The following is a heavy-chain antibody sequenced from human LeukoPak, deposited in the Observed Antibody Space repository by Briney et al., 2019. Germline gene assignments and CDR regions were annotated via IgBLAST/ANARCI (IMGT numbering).Heavy chain of an antibody. V-gene: IGHV4-34*01. CDR1: GGSFSGYY. D-gene: IGHD6-6*01. J-gene: IGHJ5*02. CDR2: INHSGST. CDR3: ARPSIAARPWGWFDP. Sequence: SETLSLTCAVYGGSFSGYYWSWIRQPPGKGLEWIGEINHSGSTNYNPSLKSRVTISVDTSKNQFSLKLSSVTAADTAVYYCARPSIAARPWGWFDPWGQGTLVTVSS.